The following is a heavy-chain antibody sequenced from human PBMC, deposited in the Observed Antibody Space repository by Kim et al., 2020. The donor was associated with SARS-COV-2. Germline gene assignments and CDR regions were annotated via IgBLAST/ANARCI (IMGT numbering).Heavy chain of an antibody. Sequence: GGSLRLSCAVSGFTFSSYGMHWVRQAPGKGLEWVAVISYDGSNKYYADSVKGRFTISRDNSKNTLYLQMNSLRAEDTAVYYCAKASRMAHYGDYVHYYYYGMDVWGQGTTVTVSS. D-gene: IGHD4-17*01. V-gene: IGHV3-30*18. CDR2: ISYDGSNK. J-gene: IGHJ6*02. CDR3: AKASRMAHYGDYVHYYYYGMDV. CDR1: GFTFSSYG.